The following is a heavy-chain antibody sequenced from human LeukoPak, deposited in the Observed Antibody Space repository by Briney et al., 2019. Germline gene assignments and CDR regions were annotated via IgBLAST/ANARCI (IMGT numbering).Heavy chain of an antibody. CDR3: VRGNGYIYGAYYFDY. CDR1: GDSVSSNSAA. CDR2: TYYRSKWYD. J-gene: IGHJ4*02. V-gene: IGHV6-1*01. Sequence: SQTLSLTCAISGDSVSSNSAAWNWIRQSLSRGLEWLGRTYYRSKWYDEYAVSVKSRITINPDTSENHFSLQLNSVTPEDTAVYYCVRGNGYIYGAYYFDYWGQGTLVTVSS. D-gene: IGHD5-18*01.